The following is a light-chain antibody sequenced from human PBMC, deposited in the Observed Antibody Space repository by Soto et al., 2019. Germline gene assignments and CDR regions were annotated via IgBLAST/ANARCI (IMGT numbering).Light chain of an antibody. CDR1: QGISSY. CDR2: AAS. CDR3: QQLNSYPHT. J-gene: IGKJ4*01. Sequence: DIQLTQSPAFLSASVGDRVTITCRASQGISSYLAWYQQKPGKAPKLLIYAASTLQSGVPSRFSGSGSGTEFTVTISSLHPEDFATYYCQQLNSYPHTFGGGTKVDIK. V-gene: IGKV1-9*01.